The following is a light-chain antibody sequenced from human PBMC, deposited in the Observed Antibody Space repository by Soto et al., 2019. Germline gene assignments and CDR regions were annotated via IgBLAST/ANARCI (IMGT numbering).Light chain of an antibody. CDR3: SSYTPRNTRQID. J-gene: IGLJ1*01. Sequence: QSALTQPASVSGSPGQSITISCTGTSSDVGGYNYVSWYQHHPGKAPKLMIFEVSNRPSGVSNRFSGSKSGNTASLTISGLQPEDEADYYCSSYTPRNTRQIDFGTGTKRTVL. CDR1: SSDVGGYNY. V-gene: IGLV2-14*01. CDR2: EVS.